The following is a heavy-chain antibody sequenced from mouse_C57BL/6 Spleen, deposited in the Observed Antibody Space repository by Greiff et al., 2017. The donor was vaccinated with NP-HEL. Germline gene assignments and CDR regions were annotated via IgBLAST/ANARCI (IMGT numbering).Heavy chain of an antibody. CDR1: GYAFSSYW. D-gene: IGHD4-1*01. CDR2: IYPGDGDT. CDR3: ARGLGRDYFDY. V-gene: IGHV1-80*01. J-gene: IGHJ2*01. Sequence: QVHVKQSGAELVKPGASVKISCKASGYAFSSYWMNWVKQRPGKGLEWIGQIYPGDGDTNYNGKFKGKATLTADKSSSTAYMQLSSLTSEDSAVYFCARGLGRDYFDYWGQGTTLTVSS.